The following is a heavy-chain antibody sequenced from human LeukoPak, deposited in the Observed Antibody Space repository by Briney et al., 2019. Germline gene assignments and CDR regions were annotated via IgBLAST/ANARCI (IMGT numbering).Heavy chain of an antibody. D-gene: IGHD3-10*01. V-gene: IGHV4-59*08. Sequence: SETLSLTCTVSGGSISSYYWSWIRQPPGKGLEWIGYIYYSGSTNYNPSLKSRVTKSVDTSKNQFSLKLSSVTAADTAVYYCARHVGAEGGEVYYYGMDVWGQGTTVTVSS. CDR3: ARHVGAEGGEVYYYGMDV. CDR2: IYYSGST. J-gene: IGHJ6*02. CDR1: GGSISSYY.